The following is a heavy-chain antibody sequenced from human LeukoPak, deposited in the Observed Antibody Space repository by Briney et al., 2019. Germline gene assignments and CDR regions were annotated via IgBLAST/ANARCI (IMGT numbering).Heavy chain of an antibody. J-gene: IGHJ4*02. D-gene: IGHD1-1*01. CDR1: GFTFSRYS. CDR2: ISRSSSTI. Sequence: GGSLRLSCAASGFTFSRYSMNWVRQAPGKGLEWASYISRSSSTIHYADSVKGRFTISRDNAKSSLFLQMNSLRAEDTAVYYCAKSKVYGERKVTREYYFDYWGQGTLVTVSS. CDR3: AKSKVYGERKVTREYYFDY. V-gene: IGHV3-48*04.